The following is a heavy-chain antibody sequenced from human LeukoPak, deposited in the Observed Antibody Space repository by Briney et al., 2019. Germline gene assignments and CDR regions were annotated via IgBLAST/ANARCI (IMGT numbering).Heavy chain of an antibody. V-gene: IGHV3-21*01. J-gene: IGHJ6*03. Sequence: GGSLRLSCAASGFTFNTYNMNWVRQAPGKGLEWVASITSSSDFIYHADSLKGRFTMSRDNAKNSLFLQMDSLRAEDTAVYYCVRGADFYDSDGYYYVNYYMDVWGKGTTVTVSS. CDR1: GFTFNTYN. CDR3: VRGADFYDSDGYYYVNYYMDV. CDR2: ITSSSDFI. D-gene: IGHD3-22*01.